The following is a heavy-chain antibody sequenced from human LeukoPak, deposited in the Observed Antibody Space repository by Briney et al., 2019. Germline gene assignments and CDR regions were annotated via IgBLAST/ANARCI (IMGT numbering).Heavy chain of an antibody. D-gene: IGHD6-19*01. Sequence: SGTLSLTCSVSNGSISTTYWSWIRQPPGKGLEWIGNIHYSGNTNYNSSLKSRVTISVGTSKNQFSLKMISVTTADTAVYFCARGGWFHDRWGQGTLVTVSS. CDR2: IHYSGNT. CDR3: ARGGWFHDR. J-gene: IGHJ5*02. CDR1: NGSISTTY. V-gene: IGHV4-59*01.